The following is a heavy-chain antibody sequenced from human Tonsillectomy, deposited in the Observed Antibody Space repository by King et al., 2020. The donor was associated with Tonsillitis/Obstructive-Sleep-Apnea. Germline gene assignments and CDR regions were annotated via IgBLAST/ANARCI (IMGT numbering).Heavy chain of an antibody. CDR1: GFTFSSHS. J-gene: IGHJ3*02. CDR3: ARDRGEPPAFDI. Sequence: VQLVESGGGLVKPGGSLRISCAASGFTFSSHSMNWVRQAPGKGLEWVSSISSISSYIYYADSVKGRFTISRDNAKNSLYLQMNSLRAEDTAVYYCARDRGEPPAFDIWGQGTMVTVSS. D-gene: IGHD1-26*01. V-gene: IGHV3-21*01. CDR2: ISSISSYI.